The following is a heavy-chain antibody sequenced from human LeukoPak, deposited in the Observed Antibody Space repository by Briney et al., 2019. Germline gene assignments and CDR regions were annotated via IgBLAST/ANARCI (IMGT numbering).Heavy chain of an antibody. CDR1: GVTFSSYW. V-gene: IGHV3-7*01. CDR3: ARRYFDY. J-gene: IGHJ4*02. Sequence: GGSLRLSCAASGVTFSSYWMSRVRQAPGKGLEWVANIKQDGSEKYYVDSVKGRFTISRDNAKNSLYLQMNSLRAEDTAVYYCARRYFDYWGQGTLVTVSS. CDR2: IKQDGSEK.